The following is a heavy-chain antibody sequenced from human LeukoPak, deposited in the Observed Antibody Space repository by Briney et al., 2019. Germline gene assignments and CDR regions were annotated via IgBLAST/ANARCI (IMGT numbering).Heavy chain of an antibody. D-gene: IGHD2-21*02. J-gene: IGHJ5*02. V-gene: IGHV3-21*01. CDR2: ISSGSTYI. CDR1: GFTFSSYG. Sequence: PGGSLRLSCAVSGFTFSSYGMNWVRQAPGRGLEWASSISSGSTYIYYAGSVKGRFTISRDNGKNSLYLQMNSLRAEDTAVYYCARDKLAYCGGDCYPDAWGQGTLVTVSS. CDR3: ARDKLAYCGGDCYPDA.